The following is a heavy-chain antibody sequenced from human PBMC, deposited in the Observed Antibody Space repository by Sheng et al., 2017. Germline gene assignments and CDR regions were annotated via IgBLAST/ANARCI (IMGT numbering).Heavy chain of an antibody. CDR2: IYYSGST. Sequence: QLQLQESGPGLVKPSETLSLTCTVSGGSISSSSYYWGWIRQPPGKGLEWIGSIYYSGSTYYNPSLKSRVTISVDTSKNQFSLKLSSVTAADTAVYYCARAGGYSYGYGTFDYWGQGTLVTVSS. CDR1: GGSISSSSYY. D-gene: IGHD5-18*01. J-gene: IGHJ4*02. V-gene: IGHV4-39*07. CDR3: ARAGGYSYGYGTFDY.